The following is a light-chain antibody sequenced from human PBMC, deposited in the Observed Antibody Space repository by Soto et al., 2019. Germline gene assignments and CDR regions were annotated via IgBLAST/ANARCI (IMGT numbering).Light chain of an antibody. CDR2: RNN. Sequence: QSVLTQPPSASVTPGQRVTISCSGSSSNIGSNYVYWYQQLPGTAPKLLIYRNNQRPSGVPDRFSGSKSGTSASLAISGLRSEDEADYYCAAWDDSLSANVVFGGGTNLTVL. CDR1: SSNIGSNY. V-gene: IGLV1-47*01. CDR3: AAWDDSLSANVV. J-gene: IGLJ2*01.